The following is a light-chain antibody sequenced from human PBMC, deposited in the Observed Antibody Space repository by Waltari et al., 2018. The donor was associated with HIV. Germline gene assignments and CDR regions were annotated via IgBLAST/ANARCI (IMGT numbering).Light chain of an antibody. CDR2: GAS. Sequence: EIVMTQYPATLSVSPRERASLSCRASQSFSSNLAWYQQKPGQAPRLLIYGASTRATGIPARFSGSGSGTEFTLTISSLQSEDFAVYYCQQYNKWPPTFGQGTKVEIK. J-gene: IGKJ1*01. CDR3: QQYNKWPPT. CDR1: QSFSSN. V-gene: IGKV3-15*01.